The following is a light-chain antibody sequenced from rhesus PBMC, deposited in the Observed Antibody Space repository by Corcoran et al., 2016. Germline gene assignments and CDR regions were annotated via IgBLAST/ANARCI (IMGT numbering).Light chain of an antibody. J-gene: IGLJ1*01. CDR3: CSYASGSTYI. CDR1: SSDIGGYND. V-gene: IGLV2S9*01. CDR2: DVS. Sequence: QSALTQPPSVSKALGQSVTISFTGTSSDIGGYNDVSWYQQHPDTAPRLLIYDVSKRPSGVSDRCSGSKSGNTASLTVSGLQAEDEADYHCCSYASGSTYIFGVGTRLTVL.